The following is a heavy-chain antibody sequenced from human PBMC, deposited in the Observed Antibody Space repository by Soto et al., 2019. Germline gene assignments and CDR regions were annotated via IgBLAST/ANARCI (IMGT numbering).Heavy chain of an antibody. CDR2: ISAYNGNT. D-gene: IGHD3-22*01. J-gene: IGHJ4*02. CDR3: AREIEYYYDSSGYYTFDY. CDR1: GYTFSSYG. Sequence: PVKLSCKVSGYTFSSYGISWVRHDPGQGLEWMGWISAYNGNTNYAQKLQGRVTMTTDTSTSTAYMELRSLRSDDTAVYYCAREIEYYYDSSGYYTFDYWGQGTLVTVPQ. V-gene: IGHV1-18*01.